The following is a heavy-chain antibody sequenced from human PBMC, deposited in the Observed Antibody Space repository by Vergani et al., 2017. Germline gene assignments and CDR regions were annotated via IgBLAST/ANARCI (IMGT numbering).Heavy chain of an antibody. D-gene: IGHD1-26*01. CDR2: ISGSGGTT. V-gene: IGHV3-23*04. CDR1: GFDFSSYI. J-gene: IGHJ4*02. Sequence: QLVESGGGWVQPGGSLRLSCVVSGFDFSSYIMNWVRQAPGKGLEWVSAISGSGGTTYFAASVKGRFTMSRDNSKNTVYLQMNSLRADDTAVYYCAKDGSTWPSRYFHYWGQGTLVTVSS. CDR3: AKDGSTWPSRYFHY.